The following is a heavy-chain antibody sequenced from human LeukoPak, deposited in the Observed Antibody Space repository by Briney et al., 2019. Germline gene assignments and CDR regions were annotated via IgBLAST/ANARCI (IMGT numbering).Heavy chain of an antibody. V-gene: IGHV3-23*01. D-gene: IGHD2-15*01. Sequence: GGSLRLSCVASGITFSNYAVSWVRQAPGKGLEWVSAISNNGGYTYYADSVQGRFTISRDNSKSTLCLQMNSLRAEDTAVYYCAKQLGYCSDGRCYFPYWGQGTLVTVSS. CDR3: AKQLGYCSDGRCYFPY. CDR1: GITFSNYA. CDR2: ISNNGGYT. J-gene: IGHJ4*02.